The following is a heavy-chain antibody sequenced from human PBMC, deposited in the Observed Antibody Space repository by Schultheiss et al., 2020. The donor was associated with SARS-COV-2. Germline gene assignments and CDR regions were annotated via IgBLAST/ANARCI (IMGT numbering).Heavy chain of an antibody. V-gene: IGHV4-59*01. CDR1: GGSMDNTNW. CDR3: AGYYYYDTSVAPPT. J-gene: IGHJ5*02. CDR2: IFHTGST. D-gene: IGHD3-22*01. Sequence: SETLSLTCALSGGSMDNTNWWSWIRQPPGKGLEWIGYIFHTGSTNYTPSLKSRMTISIDTSKNQFSLKVTSVTAADTAVYYCAGYYYYDTSVAPPTWGQGALVTVSS.